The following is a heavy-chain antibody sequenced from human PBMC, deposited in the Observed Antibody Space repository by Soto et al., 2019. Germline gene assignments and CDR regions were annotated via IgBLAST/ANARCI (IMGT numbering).Heavy chain of an antibody. CDR1: GFTFSSYA. CDR3: AKAVPVPLQEVAAVAGS. D-gene: IGHD6-19*01. Sequence: EVQLLESGGGLVQPGGSLRLSCAASGFTFSSYAMSWVRQAPGKGLEWVSAISGSGGSTYYADSVKGRFTISRDNSKNTLYLQMNSLGAEDTAVYYCAKAVPVPLQEVAAVAGSWGQGTLVTVSS. J-gene: IGHJ5*02. CDR2: ISGSGGST. V-gene: IGHV3-23*01.